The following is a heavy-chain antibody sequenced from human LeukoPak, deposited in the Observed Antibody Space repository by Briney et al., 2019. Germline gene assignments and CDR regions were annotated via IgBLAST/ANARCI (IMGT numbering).Heavy chain of an antibody. Sequence: GGSLRLSCAASGFTFSSYTMTWVRQAPGKGLEWVSSISSSSSDIYYADSMKGRFTISRDNAKNSLYLQMYSLRAEDTAVYYCGAGKGFDYWGQGTLVTVSS. CDR3: GAGKGFDY. J-gene: IGHJ4*02. D-gene: IGHD4-23*01. V-gene: IGHV3-21*01. CDR1: GFTFSSYT. CDR2: ISSSSSDI.